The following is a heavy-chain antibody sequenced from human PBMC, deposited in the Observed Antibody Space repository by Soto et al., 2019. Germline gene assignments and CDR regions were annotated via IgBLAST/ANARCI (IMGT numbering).Heavy chain of an antibody. Sequence: QLLESGGGVVQPGGSLRLSCTASGFAFDDYAMSWVRQAPGKGLEWVAGLSGSGATTYYTDSVKGRFTISRDNSEMTMYLELDNLRVEDTAVYYCAKDAKGASAPYFFDSWGQGTLITVSS. CDR2: LSGSGATT. CDR3: AKDAKGASAPYFFDS. CDR1: GFAFDDYA. V-gene: IGHV3-23*01. J-gene: IGHJ4*02. D-gene: IGHD6-13*01.